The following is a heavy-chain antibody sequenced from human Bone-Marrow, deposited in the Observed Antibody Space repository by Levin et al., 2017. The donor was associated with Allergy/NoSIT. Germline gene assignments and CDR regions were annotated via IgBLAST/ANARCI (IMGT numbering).Heavy chain of an antibody. CDR2: IDWDDDK. V-gene: IGHV2-70*01. D-gene: IGHD3-9*01. CDR1: GFSLSPSGMC. CDR3: ARAQHVLRYFDWLVTFDY. J-gene: IGHJ4*02. Sequence: SGPTLVKPTQTLTLTCTFSGFSLSPSGMCVSWIRQPPGKALEWLALIDWDDDKYYSTSLKTRLTISKDTSKNQVVLTMTNMDPVDTATYYCARAQHVLRYFDWLVTFDYWGQGTLVTVSS.